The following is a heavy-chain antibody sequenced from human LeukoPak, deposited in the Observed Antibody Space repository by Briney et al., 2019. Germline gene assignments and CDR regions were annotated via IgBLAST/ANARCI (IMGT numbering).Heavy chain of an antibody. CDR2: IIPIFGTA. D-gene: IGHD6-19*01. J-gene: IGHJ3*02. V-gene: IGHV1-69*13. CDR1: GGTFISYA. Sequence: ASVKVSCKASGGTFISYAISWVRQAPGQGLEWMGGIIPIFGTANYAQKFQGRVTITADESTSTAYMELSSLRSEDTAVYYCARFLSSGWYDAFDIWGQGTMVTVSS. CDR3: ARFLSSGWYDAFDI.